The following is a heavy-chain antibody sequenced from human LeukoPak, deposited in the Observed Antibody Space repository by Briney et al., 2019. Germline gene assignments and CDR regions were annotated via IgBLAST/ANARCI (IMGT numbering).Heavy chain of an antibody. CDR1: GFTFSSYA. V-gene: IGHV3-23*01. Sequence: GGSLRISCAASGFTFSSYAMSWVRQAPGKGLEWVSAISGSGGSTYYADSVKGRFTISRDNSKNTLYLQMNSLRAEDTAVYYCARDHPYYYDSSGYSEYYFDYWGQGTLVTVSS. D-gene: IGHD3-22*01. CDR3: ARDHPYYYDSSGYSEYYFDY. J-gene: IGHJ4*02. CDR2: ISGSGGST.